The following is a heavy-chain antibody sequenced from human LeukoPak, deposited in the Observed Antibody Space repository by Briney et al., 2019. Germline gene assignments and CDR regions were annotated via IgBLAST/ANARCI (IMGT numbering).Heavy chain of an antibody. V-gene: IGHV3-23*01. CDR2: ISGSGGST. CDR1: GFTFSSYA. D-gene: IGHD4-17*01. Sequence: PGGSLRLSCAASGFTFSSYAMSGVRQAPGKGLEWVSAISGSGGSTYYADSVKGRFTISRDNAKNSLYMQMNGLRAEDTAVYFCARDRRLRRTGQDAFDIWGQGTIVTVCS. J-gene: IGHJ3*02. CDR3: ARDRRLRRTGQDAFDI.